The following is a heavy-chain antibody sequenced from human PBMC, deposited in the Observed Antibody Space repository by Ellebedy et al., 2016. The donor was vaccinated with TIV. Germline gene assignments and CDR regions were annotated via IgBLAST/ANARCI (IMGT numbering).Heavy chain of an antibody. D-gene: IGHD4-17*01. J-gene: IGHJ2*01. Sequence: GESLKISXAASGFTFSSYGMHWVRQAPGKGLEWVAVISYDGSNKYYADSVKGRFTISRDNAKNSLYLQMNSLRDEDTAVYYCARDYGAFWYFDLWGRGTLVTVSS. CDR1: GFTFSSYG. CDR3: ARDYGAFWYFDL. V-gene: IGHV3-30*03. CDR2: ISYDGSNK.